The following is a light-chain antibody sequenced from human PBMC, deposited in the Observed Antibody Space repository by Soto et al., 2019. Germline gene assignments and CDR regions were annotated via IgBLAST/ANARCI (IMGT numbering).Light chain of an antibody. V-gene: IGLV1-40*01. Sequence: QSVLTQPPSVSXXPGQRVTISCSGNSSNIGAGFDVHWYQQLPGAAPKLLIYASTNRPSGVPDRFSGSKSDTSASLAITGLQIDDEADYYCQSYDTGLTGHVLFGGGTKLTVL. CDR1: SSNIGAGFD. CDR3: QSYDTGLTGHVL. CDR2: AST. J-gene: IGLJ2*01.